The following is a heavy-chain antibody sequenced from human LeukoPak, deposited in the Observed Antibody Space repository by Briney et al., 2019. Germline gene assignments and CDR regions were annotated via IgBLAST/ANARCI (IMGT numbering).Heavy chain of an antibody. J-gene: IGHJ6*03. CDR1: GYTFTSYG. V-gene: IGHV1-18*01. CDR2: ISAYNGNT. D-gene: IGHD3-3*01. CDR3: ARDLESYYYYYMDV. Sequence: ASVKVSCKASGYTFTSYGISRVRQAPGQGLEWMGWISAYNGNTNYAQKLQGRVTMTTDTSTSTAYMELRSLRSDDTAVYYCARDLESYYYYYMDVWGKGTTVTVSS.